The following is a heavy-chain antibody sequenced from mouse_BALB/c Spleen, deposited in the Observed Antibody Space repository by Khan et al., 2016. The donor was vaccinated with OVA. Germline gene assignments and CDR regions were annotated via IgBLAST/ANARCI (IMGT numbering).Heavy chain of an antibody. Sequence: VQLQQSGPELVKPGASVKIPCKASGYTFTDYNMDWVKQSHGKSLEWIGDVNPNNGGTIYNQKFKGKATLTVDKSSSTAYMELRSLTSEDTAVYYCARGQYRDGGSWFAYWGQGTLVTVSA. V-gene: IGHV1-18*01. CDR3: ARGQYRDGGSWFAY. CDR1: GYTFTDYN. CDR2: VNPNNGGT. D-gene: IGHD2-14*01. J-gene: IGHJ3*01.